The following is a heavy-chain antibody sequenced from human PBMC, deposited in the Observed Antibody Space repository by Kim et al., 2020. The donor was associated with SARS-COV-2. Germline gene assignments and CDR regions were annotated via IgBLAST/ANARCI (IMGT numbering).Heavy chain of an antibody. J-gene: IGHJ3*02. Sequence: SETLSLTCTVSGGSISSSSYYWGWIRQPPGKGLEWIGSIYYSGSTYYNPSLKSRVTISVDTSKNQFSLKLSSVTAADTAVYYCAIPGIAAAGTPDAFDIWGQGTMVTVSS. V-gene: IGHV4-39*01. CDR3: AIPGIAAAGTPDAFDI. CDR2: IYYSGST. CDR1: GGSISSSSYY. D-gene: IGHD6-13*01.